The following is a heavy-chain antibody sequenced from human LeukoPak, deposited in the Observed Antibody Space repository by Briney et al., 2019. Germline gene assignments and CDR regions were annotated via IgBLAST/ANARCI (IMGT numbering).Heavy chain of an antibody. CDR1: GFTFDDYA. CDR3: AKDEYYYDGSGCFDY. Sequence: GGSLRLSCAASGFTFDDYAMHWVRQAPGKGLEWVSGISWNSGSIGYADSVKGRFTISRDNAKNSLYLQMNSLRAEDTALYYCAKDEYYYDGSGCFDYWGQGTLVTVSS. D-gene: IGHD3-22*01. CDR2: ISWNSGSI. V-gene: IGHV3-9*01. J-gene: IGHJ4*02.